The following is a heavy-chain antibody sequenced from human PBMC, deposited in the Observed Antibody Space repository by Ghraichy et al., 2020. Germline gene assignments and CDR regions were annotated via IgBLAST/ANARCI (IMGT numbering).Heavy chain of an antibody. V-gene: IGHV3-7*05. CDR1: GFTFSSYW. CDR3: ARDQGYDFWSGYPSRYYYYYGMDV. J-gene: IGHJ6*02. CDR2: IKQDGSEK. Sequence: GGSLRLSCAASGFTFSSYWMSWVRQAPGKGLEWVANIKQDGSEKYYVDSVKGRFTISRDNAKNSLYLQMNSLRAEDTAVYYCARDQGYDFWSGYPSRYYYYYGMDVWGQGTTVTVSS. D-gene: IGHD3-3*01.